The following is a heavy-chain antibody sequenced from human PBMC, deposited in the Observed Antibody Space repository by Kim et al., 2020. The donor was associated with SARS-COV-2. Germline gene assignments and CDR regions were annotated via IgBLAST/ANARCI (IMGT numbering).Heavy chain of an antibody. V-gene: IGHV2-5*02. J-gene: IGHJ3*02. Sequence: SGPTLVKPTQTLTLTCTFSGFSLSTSGVGVGWIRQPPGKALEWLALIYWDDDKRYSPSLKSRLTITKDTSKNQVVLTMTNMDPVDTATYYCAHQNPYYYDSSGYYYYPGNAFDIWGQGTMVTVSS. D-gene: IGHD3-22*01. CDR2: IYWDDDK. CDR1: GFSLSTSGVG. CDR3: AHQNPYYYDSSGYYYYPGNAFDI.